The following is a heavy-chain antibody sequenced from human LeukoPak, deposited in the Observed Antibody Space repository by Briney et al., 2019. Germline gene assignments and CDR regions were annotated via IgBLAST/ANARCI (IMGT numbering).Heavy chain of an antibody. D-gene: IGHD6-6*01. CDR3: ARSPPMSIRHGNHPGLDY. Sequence: PGESLKISCKGSGYNFTNYWIGWVRQMPGKGLEWMGIIYPGDSDTRYSPSFQGQVTISADKSISTAYLQWSSLKASDTAMYYCARSPPMSIRHGNHPGLDYWGQGTLVTVSS. CDR1: GYNFTNYW. V-gene: IGHV5-51*01. J-gene: IGHJ4*02. CDR2: IYPGDSDT.